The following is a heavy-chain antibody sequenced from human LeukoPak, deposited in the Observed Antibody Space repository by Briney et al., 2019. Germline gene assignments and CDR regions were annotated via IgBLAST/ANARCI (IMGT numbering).Heavy chain of an antibody. CDR2: IYYSGST. CDR3: ARLRYSSGWYSS. V-gene: IGHV4-38-2*02. J-gene: IGHJ4*02. CDR1: GYSISSGYY. Sequence: TSETLSLTCTVSGYSISSGYYWGWIRQPPGKGLEWIGSIYYSGSTYYNPSLKSRVTVSVDTSKNQFSLKLSSVTAADTAVYYCARLRYSSGWYSSWGQGTLVTVSS. D-gene: IGHD6-19*01.